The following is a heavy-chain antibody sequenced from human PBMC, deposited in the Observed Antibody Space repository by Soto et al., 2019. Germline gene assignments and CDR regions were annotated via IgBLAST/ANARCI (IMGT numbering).Heavy chain of an antibody. CDR1: GITSTTYA. Sequence: QVQLVQSGAEVKKPGASVKVSCKASGITSTTYAIHWVRQAPGQGLEWMGWINTGNGNTRYSQRFLSRVSLTTATSASTASMDLSSLTSEDTAVYHCASAISSYVTWGQGPLITVSS. CDR2: INTGNGNT. J-gene: IGHJ5*02. CDR3: ASAISSYVT. D-gene: IGHD5-12*01. V-gene: IGHV1-3*04.